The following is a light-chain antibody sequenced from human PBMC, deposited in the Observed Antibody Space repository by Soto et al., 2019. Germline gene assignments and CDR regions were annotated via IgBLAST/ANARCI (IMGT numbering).Light chain of an antibody. CDR2: NVT. J-gene: IGLJ1*01. CDR3: CSFVGVTNDV. V-gene: IGLV2-23*02. Sequence: QFALTQPASVSGSPGQSITISCSGNAVSYQLVSWYQQQPGKAPKLILYNVTRRPSGVSNRFSGFKSGTTASLKITGLQAEDEADYYCCSFVGVTNDVFGNGTKLTVL. CDR1: GNAVSYQL.